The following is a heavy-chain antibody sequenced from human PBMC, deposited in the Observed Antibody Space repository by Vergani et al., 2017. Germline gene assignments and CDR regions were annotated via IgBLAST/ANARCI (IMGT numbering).Heavy chain of an antibody. D-gene: IGHD2-21*01. J-gene: IGHJ5*01. CDR1: GDSMNTYY. V-gene: IGHV4-59*01. Sequence: QVQLQESGPGLVKPSETLSLTCSVSGDSMNTYYWTWIRQPPGKVLEWIGYIYDSGDTKYNHSLKSRVTMSLDTSKNQFSLNLYSVTAADTAVYYCARGALWWLRQIDSWGQGTLVTVSS. CDR2: IYDSGDT. CDR3: ARGALWWLRQIDS.